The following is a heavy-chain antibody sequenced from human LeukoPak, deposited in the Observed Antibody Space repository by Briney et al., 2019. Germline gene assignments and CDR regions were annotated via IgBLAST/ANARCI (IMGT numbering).Heavy chain of an antibody. J-gene: IGHJ5*02. CDR3: ARASFYYDARALDP. CDR1: GFTFSSYA. Sequence: GGSLRLSCAASGFTFSSYAMSWVRQAPWKGLEWVSAISGSGGSTYYADSVKGRFTISGDNSKNTVFLQMNSLRAEDTAVYYCARASFYYDARALDPWGQGALVTVSS. D-gene: IGHD3-22*01. CDR2: ISGSGGST. V-gene: IGHV3-23*01.